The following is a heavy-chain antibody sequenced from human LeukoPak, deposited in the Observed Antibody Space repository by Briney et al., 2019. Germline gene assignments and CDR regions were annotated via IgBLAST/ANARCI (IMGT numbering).Heavy chain of an antibody. J-gene: IGHJ6*02. Sequence: SVKVSCKASGGTFSSYAISWVRQAPGQGVEWMGGIIPIFGTANYAQKFQGRVTITADESTSTAYMELSSLRSEDTAVYYCARDRTDRDRIVVVRSFYGMDVWGQGTTVTVSS. CDR2: IIPIFGTA. D-gene: IGHD3-22*01. V-gene: IGHV1-69*13. CDR3: ARDRTDRDRIVVVRSFYGMDV. CDR1: GGTFSSYA.